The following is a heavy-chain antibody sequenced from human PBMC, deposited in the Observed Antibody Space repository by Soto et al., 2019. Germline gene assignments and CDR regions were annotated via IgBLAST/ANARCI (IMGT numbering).Heavy chain of an antibody. V-gene: IGHV4-59*01. Sequence: SETLSLTCTVSGGSISSYYWSWIRQPPGKGLEWIGYIYYSGSTNYNPSLKSRVTISVDTSKNQFSLKLSSVTAADTAVYYCARRAGTRERWFDPWGQGTLVTVSS. CDR2: IYYSGST. D-gene: IGHD6-13*01. CDR3: ARRAGTRERWFDP. CDR1: GGSISSYY. J-gene: IGHJ5*02.